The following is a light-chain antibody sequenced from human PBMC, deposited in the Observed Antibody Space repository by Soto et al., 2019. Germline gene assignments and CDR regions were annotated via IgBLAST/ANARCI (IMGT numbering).Light chain of an antibody. J-gene: IGKJ1*01. CDR3: QQYNSYWT. Sequence: DIQMTQSPSTLPASVGDRVTITCRASQSINSWLAWYQQKPGKAPKLLIYKASTLESGVPSRFSGSESGTEFTLTISRLQPDDFVTYSGQQYNSYWTFGQGTKVEIK. V-gene: IGKV1-5*03. CDR2: KAS. CDR1: QSINSW.